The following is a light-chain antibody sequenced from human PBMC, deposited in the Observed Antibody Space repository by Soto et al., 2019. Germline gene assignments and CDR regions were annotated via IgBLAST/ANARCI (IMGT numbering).Light chain of an antibody. V-gene: IGLV2-23*02. CDR2: EVN. Sequence: QSALTQPASVSGSPGQSITISCAGTSSDVETSNIVSWYQHHPGKAPKVIIYEVNKRPSGVSDRFSGSRSGNTASLTISGLQAEDEADYYCCSYAGSSTLVIGGGTKLT. CDR3: CSYAGSSTLV. CDR1: SSDVETSNI. J-gene: IGLJ2*01.